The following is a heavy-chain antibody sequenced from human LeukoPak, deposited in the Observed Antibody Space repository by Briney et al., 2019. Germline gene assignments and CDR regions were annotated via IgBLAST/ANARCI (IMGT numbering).Heavy chain of an antibody. CDR3: ARVRPAVGYYYGMDV. V-gene: IGHV3-30*04. J-gene: IGHJ6*04. CDR2: ISYDGTNK. CDR1: GFTFSSYD. D-gene: IGHD2-2*01. Sequence: GGSLRLSCAASGFTFSSYDMHWVRRAPGKGLEWVAVISYDGTNKNYTDSVKGRFTISRDNSKNTLYLQMNSLRAEDTAVYFCARVRPAVGYYYGMDVWGKGTTVTVSS.